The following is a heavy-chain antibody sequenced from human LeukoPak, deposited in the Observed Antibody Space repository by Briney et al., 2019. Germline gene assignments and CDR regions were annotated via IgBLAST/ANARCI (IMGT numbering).Heavy chain of an antibody. D-gene: IGHD6-13*01. Sequence: SETLSLTCTVSGGSISSSNWWSWVRQPPGKGLEWIGEIYHSGSTNYNPSLKSRVTISVDKSKNQFSPKLSSVTAADTAVYYYARGGDSSSWSVDYWGQGTLVTVSS. CDR1: GGSISSSNW. CDR2: IYHSGST. J-gene: IGHJ4*02. CDR3: ARGGDSSSWSVDY. V-gene: IGHV4-4*02.